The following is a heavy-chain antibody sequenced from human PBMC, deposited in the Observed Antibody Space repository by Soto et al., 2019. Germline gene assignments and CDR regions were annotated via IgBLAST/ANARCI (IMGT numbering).Heavy chain of an antibody. V-gene: IGHV1-2*04. Sequence: GASVKVSCKASGYTFTGYYMHWVRQAPGQGLEWMGWINPNSGGTNYAQKFQGWVTMTRDTSISTAYMELSRLRSDDTAVYYCAREYSGYDYCFDYWGHGTLVTVSS. CDR2: INPNSGGT. CDR3: AREYSGYDYCFDY. D-gene: IGHD5-12*01. J-gene: IGHJ4*01. CDR1: GYTFTGYY.